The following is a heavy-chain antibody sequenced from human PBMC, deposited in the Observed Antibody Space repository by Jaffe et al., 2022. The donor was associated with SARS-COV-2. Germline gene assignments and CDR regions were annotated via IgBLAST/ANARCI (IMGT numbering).Heavy chain of an antibody. D-gene: IGHD6-25*01. V-gene: IGHV3-7*01. J-gene: IGHJ4*02. Sequence: EVQLVESGGGLVQPGGSLRLSCAASGFTFSSYWMSWVRQAPGKGLEWVANIKQDGSEKYYVDSVKGRFTISRDNAKNSLYLQMNSLRAEDTAVYYCARERRTPALIAATGFGYDYWGQGTLVTVSS. CDR3: ARERRTPALIAATGFGYDY. CDR2: IKQDGSEK. CDR1: GFTFSSYW.